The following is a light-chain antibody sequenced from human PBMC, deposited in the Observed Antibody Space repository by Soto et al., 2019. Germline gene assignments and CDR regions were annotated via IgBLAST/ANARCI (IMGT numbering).Light chain of an antibody. CDR1: QTVGSW. CDR2: EAS. J-gene: IGKJ2*01. CDR3: QQYELYRYS. V-gene: IGKV1-5*03. Sequence: DIQMTQSPSTLSASVGDRVTITCRASQTVGSWLAWYQQKPGKAPKLLIYEASNLQSGVPSRFGGSVSGTESTLTISSLQPDDFETYSCQQYELYRYSCGQGTKLEIK.